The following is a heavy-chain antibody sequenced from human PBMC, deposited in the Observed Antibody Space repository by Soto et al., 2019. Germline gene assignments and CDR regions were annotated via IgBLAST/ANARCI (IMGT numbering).Heavy chain of an antibody. CDR2: ISSSSSYI. V-gene: IGHV3-21*01. CDR3: ARDRVAAYYYYGMDV. CDR1: GFTFSSYS. Sequence: EVQLVESGGGLVKPGGSLRLSCAASGFTFSSYSMNWVRQAPGKGLEWXSSISSSSSYIYYADSVKGRFTISRDNAKNSLYLQMNSLRAEDTAVYYCARDRVAAYYYYGMDVWGQGTTVTVSS. J-gene: IGHJ6*02. D-gene: IGHD6-13*01.